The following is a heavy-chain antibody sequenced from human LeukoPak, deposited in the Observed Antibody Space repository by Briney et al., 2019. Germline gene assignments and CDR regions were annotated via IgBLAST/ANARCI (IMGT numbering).Heavy chain of an antibody. V-gene: IGHV4-59*01. D-gene: IGHD4-17*01. CDR2: IYYSGST. Sequence: SETLSLTCTVSGGSISSYYWSWIRQPPGKGLEWIGYIYYSGSTNYNSSLKSRVTISVDTSKNQFSLKLSSVTAADTAVYYCASSYGDYPNSFDYWGQGTLVTVSS. CDR1: GGSISSYY. J-gene: IGHJ4*02. CDR3: ASSYGDYPNSFDY.